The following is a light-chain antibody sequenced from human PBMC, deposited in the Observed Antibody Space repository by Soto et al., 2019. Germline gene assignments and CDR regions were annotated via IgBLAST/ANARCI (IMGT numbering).Light chain of an antibody. CDR3: SAYTVSRTYV. Sequence: QSALTQPASVSGSPGQSITISCTGTSSDVGAYNFVSWHQQHPGKAPKLMIYNVSDRPSGISYRFSGSKSGNTASLTISGLQGEDEADYYCSAYTVSRTYVFGTGTKVTVL. V-gene: IGLV2-14*03. CDR1: SSDVGAYNF. J-gene: IGLJ1*01. CDR2: NVS.